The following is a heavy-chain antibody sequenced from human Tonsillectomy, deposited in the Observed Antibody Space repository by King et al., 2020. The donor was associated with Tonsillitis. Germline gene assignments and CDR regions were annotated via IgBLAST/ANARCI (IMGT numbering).Heavy chain of an antibody. CDR3: ARIGSNFYYYMDV. CDR2: ITSNDEK. Sequence: TLKESGPVLMTPTETLTLTCTVSGFSLSSARMGVSWIRQPPGKALEWLGDITSNDEKSYTTYLKSRLSLSQDTSKSQVVLNLANLGPDDTGTYYCARIGSNFYYYMDVRGKGTTVAVSS. D-gene: IGHD5-24*01. J-gene: IGHJ6*03. V-gene: IGHV2-26*01. CDR1: GFSLSSARMG.